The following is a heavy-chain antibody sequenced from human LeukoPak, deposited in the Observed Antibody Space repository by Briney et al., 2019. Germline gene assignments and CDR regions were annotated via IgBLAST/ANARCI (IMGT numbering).Heavy chain of an antibody. Sequence: PSETLSLTCTVSGGSISSYYWSWIRHPAGKGLEWIGRIYTSGSTNYNPSLKSRATMSVDTSKNQFSLKLSSVTAADTAVYYCARIYCSSTSCYHWYFDLWGRGTLVTVSS. V-gene: IGHV4-4*07. CDR1: GGSISSYY. CDR3: ARIYCSSTSCYHWYFDL. CDR2: IYTSGST. D-gene: IGHD2-2*01. J-gene: IGHJ2*01.